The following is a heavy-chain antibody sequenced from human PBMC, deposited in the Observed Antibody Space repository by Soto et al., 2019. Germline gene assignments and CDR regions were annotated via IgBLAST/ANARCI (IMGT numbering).Heavy chain of an antibody. CDR1: GFTLSDHY. CDR2: TRNKDNSYTT. Sequence: PGGCVRLSCAACGFTLSDHYMGWVRQAPGKGLEWVGRTRNKDNSYTTEYAASVKGRFTISRDDSKNSLYLQMNSVKTEDTALYYCVSVSGSYYYDYWGPGTLVTVSS. V-gene: IGHV3-72*01. D-gene: IGHD3-10*01. CDR3: VSVSGSYYYDY. J-gene: IGHJ4*02.